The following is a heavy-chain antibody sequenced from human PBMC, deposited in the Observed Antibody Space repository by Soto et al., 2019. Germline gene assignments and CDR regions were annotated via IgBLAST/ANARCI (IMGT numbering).Heavy chain of an antibody. J-gene: IGHJ3*02. CDR1: GGSISSYY. Sequence: ETLSLTCTVSGGSISSYYWSWIRQPPGKGLEWIGYIYYSGSTNYNPSLKSRVTISVDTSKNQFSLKLSSVTAADTAEYYCARLTQYDILTGYYNVRAFDIWGQGTMVTVSS. V-gene: IGHV4-59*08. CDR3: ARLTQYDILTGYYNVRAFDI. CDR2: IYYSGST. D-gene: IGHD3-9*01.